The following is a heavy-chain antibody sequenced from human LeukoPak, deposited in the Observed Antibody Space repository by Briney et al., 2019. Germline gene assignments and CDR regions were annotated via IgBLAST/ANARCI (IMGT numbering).Heavy chain of an antibody. V-gene: IGHV3-48*01. CDR2: ISSSSITI. CDR1: GFTFNIYG. CDR3: ARDRDSGNYLYY. D-gene: IGHD1-26*01. Sequence: GRSLRLSCAASGFTFNIYGVNWVRQAPGKGLEWVSYISSSSITIYYADSVKGRFTISRDNAKNSLYLQMNSLRAEDTAVYYCARDRDSGNYLYYGGQGTLVTVSS. J-gene: IGHJ4*02.